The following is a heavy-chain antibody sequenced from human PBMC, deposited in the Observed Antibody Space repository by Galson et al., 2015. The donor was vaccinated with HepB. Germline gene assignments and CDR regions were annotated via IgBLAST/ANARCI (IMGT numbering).Heavy chain of an antibody. CDR1: GGSISSSSYY. CDR3: ARPRKDGYFDWLVDY. D-gene: IGHD3-9*01. J-gene: IGHJ4*02. V-gene: IGHV4-39*01. Sequence: SETLSLTCTVSGGSISSSSYYWGWIRQPPGKGLEWIGSIYYSGSTYYNPSLKSRVTISVDTSKNQFSLKLSSVTAADTAVYYCARPRKDGYFDWLVDYWGQGTLVTVSS. CDR2: IYYSGST.